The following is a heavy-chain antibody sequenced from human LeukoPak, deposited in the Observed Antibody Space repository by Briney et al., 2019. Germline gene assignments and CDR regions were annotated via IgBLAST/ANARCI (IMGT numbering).Heavy chain of an antibody. V-gene: IGHV3-30-3*01. CDR3: ARDLGGRGYSGYDPGGGEDY. J-gene: IGHJ4*02. Sequence: PGGSLRLSCAASGFTFSGYAMHWVRQAPGKGLEWVAVISYDGSNKYYADSVKGRFTISRDNSKNTLYLQMNSLRSEDTAVYYCARDLGGRGYSGYDPGGGEDYWGQGTLVTVSS. CDR1: GFTFSGYA. CDR2: ISYDGSNK. D-gene: IGHD5-12*01.